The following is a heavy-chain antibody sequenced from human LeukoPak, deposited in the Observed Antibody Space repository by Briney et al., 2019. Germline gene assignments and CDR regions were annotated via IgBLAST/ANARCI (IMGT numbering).Heavy chain of an antibody. J-gene: IGHJ3*02. V-gene: IGHV1-45*02. CDR2: ITPFNGNT. Sequence: ASVKVSCKASGYTFTYRYLHWVRQAPGQALEWMGWITPFNGNTNYAQKFQDRVTITRGRSMSTAYMELSSLRSEDTAMYYCARQTTVTTWAAFDIWGQGTMVTVSS. D-gene: IGHD4-11*01. CDR1: GYTFTYRY. CDR3: ARQTTVTTWAAFDI.